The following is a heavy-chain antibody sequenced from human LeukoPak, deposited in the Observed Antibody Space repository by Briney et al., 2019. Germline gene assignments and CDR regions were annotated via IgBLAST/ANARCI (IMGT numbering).Heavy chain of an antibody. CDR3: ARGRDDNWFDP. CDR1: GGSFSGYY. V-gene: IGHV4-34*01. Sequence: SETPSLTCAVYGGSFSGYYWSWIRQPPGKGLEWIGEINHSGSTNYNPSLRSRVTISVDTSKNQFSLKLSSVTAADTAVYYCARGRDDNWFDPWGQGTLVTVSS. J-gene: IGHJ5*02. CDR2: INHSGST.